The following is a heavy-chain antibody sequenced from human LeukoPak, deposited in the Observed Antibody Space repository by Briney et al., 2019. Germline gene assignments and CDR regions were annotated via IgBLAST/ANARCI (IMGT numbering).Heavy chain of an antibody. CDR1: GYTFTGYY. J-gene: IGHJ4*02. CDR3: ARGSDDFWSGYSPSY. D-gene: IGHD3-3*01. V-gene: IGHV1-2*02. Sequence: ASVKVSCKASGYTFTGYYMHWVRQAPGQGLEWMGWINPNSGGTNYAQKFQGRVTMTRDTSISTAYMELSRLRSDDTAVYYLARGSDDFWSGYSPSYWGQGTLVTVSS. CDR2: INPNSGGT.